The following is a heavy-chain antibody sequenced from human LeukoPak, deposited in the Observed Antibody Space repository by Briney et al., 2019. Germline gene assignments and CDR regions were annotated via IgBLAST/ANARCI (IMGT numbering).Heavy chain of an antibody. Sequence: GSSVKVSCKASGGTFSSYAISWVRQAPGQGLEWMGGIIPIFGTANYAQKFQGRVTITPDESTSTAYMELSSLRSEDTAVYYCARDLDFGVVTPLGYWGQGTLVTVSS. V-gene: IGHV1-69*01. J-gene: IGHJ4*02. CDR1: GGTFSSYA. CDR3: ARDLDFGVVTPLGY. CDR2: IIPIFGTA. D-gene: IGHD3-3*01.